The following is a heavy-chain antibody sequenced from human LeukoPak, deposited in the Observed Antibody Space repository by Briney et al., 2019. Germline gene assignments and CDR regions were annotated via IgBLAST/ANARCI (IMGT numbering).Heavy chain of an antibody. V-gene: IGHV1-3*01. CDR3: ARGVATNRYYFDY. CDR1: GYTFTSYA. J-gene: IGHJ4*02. CDR2: INAGNGNT. D-gene: IGHD5-12*01. Sequence: ASVKVSCKASGYTFTSYAMHWVRQAPGQRLEWTGWINAGNGNTKYSQKFQGRVTITRDTSASTAYMELSSLRSEDTAVYSCARGVATNRYYFDYRGQGTLVTVSS.